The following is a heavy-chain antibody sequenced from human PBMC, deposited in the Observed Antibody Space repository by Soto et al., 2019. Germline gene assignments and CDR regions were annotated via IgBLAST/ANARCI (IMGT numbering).Heavy chain of an antibody. CDR3: ARDTRISRGAFDI. V-gene: IGHV4-34*01. CDR1: GGSFSGYY. CDR2: INHSGST. J-gene: IGHJ3*02. Sequence: PSETLSLTCAVYGGSFSGYYWSWIRQPPGKGLEWIGEINHSGSTNYNPSLKSRVTISVDTSKNQFSLKLSSVTAADTAVYYCARDTRISRGAFDIWGQGTMVTVSS.